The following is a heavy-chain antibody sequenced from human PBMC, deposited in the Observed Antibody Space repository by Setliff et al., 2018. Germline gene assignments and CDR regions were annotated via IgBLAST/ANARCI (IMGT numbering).Heavy chain of an antibody. CDR1: GYSFTTYN. V-gene: IGHV1-18*04. CDR3: ARGYSYGPFGY. J-gene: IGHJ4*02. Sequence: ASVKISCKASGYSFTTYNIHWFRQAPGQGLEWMGWISAYNGNTNYAQKLQGRVTMTTDTSTSTAYMELRSLRSDDTAVYYCARGYSYGPFGYWGQGTLVTVSS. CDR2: ISAYNGNT. D-gene: IGHD5-18*01.